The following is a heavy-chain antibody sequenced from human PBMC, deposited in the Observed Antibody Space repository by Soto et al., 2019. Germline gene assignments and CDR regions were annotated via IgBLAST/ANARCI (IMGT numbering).Heavy chain of an antibody. CDR1: GYTFTSYD. V-gene: IGHV1-8*01. CDR2: MNPNSGNT. CDR3: ARGINYYDSGDDAFDI. Sequence: QVQLVQSGAEVKKPGASVKASCKASGYTFTSYDINWVLQATGQGLEWMGWMNPNSGNTGYAQKFQGRVTMTRNTSISTAYMELSSLRSEDTAVYYCARGINYYDSGDDAFDILGHGTMVTVSS. J-gene: IGHJ3*02. D-gene: IGHD3-10*01.